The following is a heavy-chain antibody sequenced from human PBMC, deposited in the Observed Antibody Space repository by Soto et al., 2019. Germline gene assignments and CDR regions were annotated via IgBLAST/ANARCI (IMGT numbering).Heavy chain of an antibody. CDR1: GGTFSSYA. CDR3: ARDSDSSGYSLI. J-gene: IGHJ4*02. Sequence: ASVKVSCKASGGTFSSYAISWVRQAPGQGLEWMGGIIPIFGTANYAQKFQGRVTITADESTSTAYMELSSLRSEDTAVYYCARDSDSSGYSLIWGQGTLVTVSS. D-gene: IGHD3-22*01. CDR2: IIPIFGTA. V-gene: IGHV1-69*13.